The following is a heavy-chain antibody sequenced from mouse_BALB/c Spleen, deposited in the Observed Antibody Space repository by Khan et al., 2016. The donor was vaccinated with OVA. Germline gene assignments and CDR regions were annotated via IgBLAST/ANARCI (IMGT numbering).Heavy chain of an antibody. CDR2: IDPFNGGN. J-gene: IGHJ3*01. CDR1: GYSFTTYY. V-gene: IGHV1-34*01. CDR3: ARGTFDD. D-gene: IGHD3-3*01. Sequence: VQLQQPGPELMKPGASVKISCKASGYSFTTYYMHWVKQSHGKSLEWIGSIDPFNGGNDYNQKFKGKATLTVDKSSSTAYMHLSSLTSEDSAVYYCARGTFDDWGQGTLVTVSA.